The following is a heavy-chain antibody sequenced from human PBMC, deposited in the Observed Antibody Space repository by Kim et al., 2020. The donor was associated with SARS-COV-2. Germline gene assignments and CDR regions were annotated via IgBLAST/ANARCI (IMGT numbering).Heavy chain of an antibody. J-gene: IGHJ4*02. D-gene: IGHD3-22*01. CDR3: ARGPGYYDSSGSLIDY. Sequence: SVKGRFTISRDNSKNTLYLQMNSLGAEDTAVYYCARGPGYYDSSGSLIDYWGQGTLVTVSS. V-gene: IGHV3-30*07.